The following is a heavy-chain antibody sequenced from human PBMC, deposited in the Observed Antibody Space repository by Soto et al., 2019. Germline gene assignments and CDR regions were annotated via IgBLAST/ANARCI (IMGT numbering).Heavy chain of an antibody. CDR2: INHNTNT. CDR3: ARGVRWFRGSFDP. V-gene: IGHV4-34*01. CDR1: GGSFSDTY. Sequence: QVHLQQWGAGLLKPSETLSLTCAVYGGSFSDTYWNWFRQPPGKGLEWIGEINHNTNTIYNPSLTGRVPISVDTSKNHFSLMLTTVTAADTAVYYWARGVRWFRGSFDPWGQGTLVTVSS. J-gene: IGHJ5*02. D-gene: IGHD3-10*01.